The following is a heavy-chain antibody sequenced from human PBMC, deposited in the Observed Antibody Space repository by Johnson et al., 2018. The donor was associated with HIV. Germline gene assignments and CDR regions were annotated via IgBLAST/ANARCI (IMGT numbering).Heavy chain of an antibody. D-gene: IGHD3-22*01. Sequence: QVQLVESGGGVVQPGRSLRLSCAASGFTFSSYAMHWVRQAPGKGLDWVAVISDDGSNEYYADSVKGRFTISRDNAENSLYLQMNGLRAEDTALYYCARDWDYYDTSGYYYANMVDAFDVWGQGTVVTVSS. CDR3: ARDWDYYDTSGYYYANMVDAFDV. CDR1: GFTFSSYA. J-gene: IGHJ3*01. V-gene: IGHV3-30*04. CDR2: ISDDGSNE.